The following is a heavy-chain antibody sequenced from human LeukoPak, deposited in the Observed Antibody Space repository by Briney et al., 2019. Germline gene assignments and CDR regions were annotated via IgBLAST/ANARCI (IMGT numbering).Heavy chain of an antibody. J-gene: IGHJ6*02. CDR2: IYYSGST. CDR3: ARDIDYYDSREGMDV. V-gene: IGHV4-59*01. CDR1: GGSISSYY. D-gene: IGHD3-22*01. Sequence: SETLSLTCTVSGGSISSYYWSWIRQPPGKGLEWIGYIYYSGSTNYNPSLKSRVTISVDTSKNQFSLKLSSVTAADTAVYYCARDIDYYDSREGMDVWGQGTTVTVSS.